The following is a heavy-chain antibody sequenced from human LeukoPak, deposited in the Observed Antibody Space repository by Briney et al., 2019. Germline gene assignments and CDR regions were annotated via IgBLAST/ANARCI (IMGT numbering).Heavy chain of an antibody. D-gene: IGHD1-26*01. CDR2: ISWNSDTI. V-gene: IGHV3-9*01. CDR3: VKGSGSYWRLYHFDY. Sequence: QPGGSLRLSCAASGFTFDDYAMHWVRQGPGKGLEWVSGISWNSDTIGYADSVKGRFTISRDNAKNSLYLQMNSLRAEDTALYYCVKGSGSYWRLYHFDYWGQGTLVTVSS. CDR1: GFTFDDYA. J-gene: IGHJ4*02.